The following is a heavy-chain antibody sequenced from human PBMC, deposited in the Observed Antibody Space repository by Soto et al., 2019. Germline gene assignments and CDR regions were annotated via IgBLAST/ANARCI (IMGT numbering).Heavy chain of an antibody. D-gene: IGHD6-13*01. J-gene: IGHJ4*02. CDR2: VSAYNGNT. Sequence: QVQLVQSGAEVKKPGASMKVSCKASGFTFTSYGISWVRQAPGQGLEWMGWVSAYNGNTHYAQKLQGRVTMATDTSTTTAYMELRSLRSDATAVYYCSRGGSSWQPHEDYWGQGTLVTVSS. CDR3: SRGGSSWQPHEDY. CDR1: GFTFTSYG. V-gene: IGHV1-18*01.